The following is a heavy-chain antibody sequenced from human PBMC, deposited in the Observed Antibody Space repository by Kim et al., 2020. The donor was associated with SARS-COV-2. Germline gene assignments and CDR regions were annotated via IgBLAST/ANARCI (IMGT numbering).Heavy chain of an antibody. V-gene: IGHV3-11*05. CDR1: GFTFSDYY. J-gene: IGHJ4*02. CDR3: ARDKADGYYDILTGWGAGVDY. D-gene: IGHD3-9*01. CDR2: ISSSSSYT. Sequence: GGSLRLSCAASGFTFSDYYMSWIRQAPGKGLEWVSYISSSSSYTNYADSVKGRFTISRDNAKNSLYLQMNSLRAEDTAVYYCARDKADGYYDILTGWGAGVDYWGQGTLVTVSS.